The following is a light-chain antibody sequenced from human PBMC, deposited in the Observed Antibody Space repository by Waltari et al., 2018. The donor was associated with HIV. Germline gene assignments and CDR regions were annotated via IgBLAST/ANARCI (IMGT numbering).Light chain of an antibody. V-gene: IGLV2-11*01. Sequence: QSALTQPRSVSGSPGQSVTVSCTGTSSDVGAYDYVSWYQQHPGKAPKLMIYDVNKPPSGVPDRFSGSKSGNTASLTISGLQAEDEADYYCCSYAGSYTLLFGGGTNLTVL. CDR3: CSYAGSYTLL. J-gene: IGLJ2*01. CDR1: SSDVGAYDY. CDR2: DVN.